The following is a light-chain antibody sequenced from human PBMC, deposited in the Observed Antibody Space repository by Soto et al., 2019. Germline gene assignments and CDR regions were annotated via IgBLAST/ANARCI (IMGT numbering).Light chain of an antibody. CDR3: QQYNTYSWT. Sequence: DIQMTQSPSTLSASVGDRVTITCRASQSVNTWLAWYQQKPGKAPRLLIYDASNLQGGVPSRFSGSGSGTEFPLPISSLQPDDFATYYCQQYNTYSWTFGQGTKLEVK. CDR1: QSVNTW. V-gene: IGKV1-5*01. J-gene: IGKJ1*01. CDR2: DAS.